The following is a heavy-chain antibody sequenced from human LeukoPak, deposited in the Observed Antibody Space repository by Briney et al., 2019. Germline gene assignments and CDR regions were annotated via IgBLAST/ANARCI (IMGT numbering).Heavy chain of an antibody. Sequence: GRSLRLSCAPSGFTFEEYAKHGVRRAPGKGVEWVSGISCDSGDVGYANSVKGRFNISRDNAKQSLYLQMNSMRAEDTALYYCAKDKIDFGVDPDEVDIWGQGTMVTVSS. CDR1: GFTFEEYA. D-gene: IGHD3-3*01. V-gene: IGHV3-9*01. CDR3: AKDKIDFGVDPDEVDI. J-gene: IGHJ3*02. CDR2: ISCDSGDV.